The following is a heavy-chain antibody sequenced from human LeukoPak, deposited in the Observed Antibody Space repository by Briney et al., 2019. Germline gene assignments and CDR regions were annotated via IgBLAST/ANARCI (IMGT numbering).Heavy chain of an antibody. CDR3: AREGMYSSSSYLDT. D-gene: IGHD6-6*01. Sequence: SETLSLTCTVSRGSISTYYWNWIRQPPGKGLEWIGFIYHSGTTNYNPSLKSRVTISVDASKNQFSLNLSSVTAADTAVYYCAREGMYSSSSYLDTWGQGTLVTVSS. CDR1: RGSISTYY. CDR2: IYHSGTT. J-gene: IGHJ5*02. V-gene: IGHV4-59*01.